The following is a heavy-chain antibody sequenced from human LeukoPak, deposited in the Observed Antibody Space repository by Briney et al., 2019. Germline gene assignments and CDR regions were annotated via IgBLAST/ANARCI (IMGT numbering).Heavy chain of an antibody. V-gene: IGHV3-23*01. J-gene: IGHJ4*02. CDR2: LSGSGDKT. Sequence: PGGSLRLSCAASGFIFRTYAMSWVRQAPGKGLEWVSALSGSGDKTFYADSVRGRFTISRDNSKNTLYLQMNSLRAEDTAVCYCAKDLNYGFDYWGQGTLVTVSS. D-gene: IGHD4-11*01. CDR3: AKDLNYGFDY. CDR1: GFIFRTYA.